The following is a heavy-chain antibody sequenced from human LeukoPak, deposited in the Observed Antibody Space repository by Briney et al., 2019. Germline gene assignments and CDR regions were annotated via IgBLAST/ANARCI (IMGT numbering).Heavy chain of an antibody. V-gene: IGHV1-2*02. CDR3: RLVELSIVYYLDV. CDR2: ISPNIRGA. J-gene: IGHJ6*03. CDR1: GYTFTGYY. Sequence: ASVKVSCKASGYTFTGYYMHWVRQAPGQGLEWMGWISPNIRGANYAQKFQCRVTMTRDTPISTAYMELNRMRPKDPSGYYLRLVELSIVYYLDVWGKGPTVTVSS. D-gene: IGHD2-21*01.